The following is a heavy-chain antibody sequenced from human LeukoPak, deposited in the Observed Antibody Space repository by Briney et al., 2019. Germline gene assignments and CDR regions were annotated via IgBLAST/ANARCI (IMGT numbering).Heavy chain of an antibody. CDR3: ARVGGGDYVDY. CDR1: GYTFTVYY. Sequence: ASVTVSFTASGYTFTVYYMHWVRQAPGQGLEWMGWINPNSGGTNYAQKFQGRVTMTRDTSISTAYMELSRLRSDDTAVYYCARVGGGDYVDYWGQGTLVTVSS. CDR2: INPNSGGT. J-gene: IGHJ4*02. V-gene: IGHV1-2*02. D-gene: IGHD1-26*01.